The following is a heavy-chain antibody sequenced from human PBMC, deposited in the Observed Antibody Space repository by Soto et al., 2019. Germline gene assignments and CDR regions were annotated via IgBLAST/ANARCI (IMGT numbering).Heavy chain of an antibody. Sequence: QVQLVESGGGVVQPGRSLRLSCAASGFTFSSYGMHWVRRAPGKGLEWVAVISYDGSNKYYADSVKGRFTISRDNSKNTLYLQMNSLRAEDTAVYYCAKDRNGREQWLVSNFDYWGQGTLVTVSS. CDR3: AKDRNGREQWLVSNFDY. V-gene: IGHV3-30*18. D-gene: IGHD6-19*01. CDR1: GFTFSSYG. J-gene: IGHJ4*02. CDR2: ISYDGSNK.